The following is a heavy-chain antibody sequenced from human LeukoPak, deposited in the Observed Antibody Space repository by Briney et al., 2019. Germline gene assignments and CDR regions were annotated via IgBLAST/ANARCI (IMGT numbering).Heavy chain of an antibody. D-gene: IGHD1-26*01. V-gene: IGHV4-61*01. CDR1: GGSVSGYNYY. CDR2: IYYSGTT. J-gene: IGHJ3*01. CDR3: AREWEL. Sequence: SETLSLTCTVSGGSVSGYNYYWTWIRQPPGKGLEWIGCIYYSGTTNYNPSLKSRVTISIDTSKNQLSLKLSSVTAADTAVYYCAREWELGGQGTMVIVSS.